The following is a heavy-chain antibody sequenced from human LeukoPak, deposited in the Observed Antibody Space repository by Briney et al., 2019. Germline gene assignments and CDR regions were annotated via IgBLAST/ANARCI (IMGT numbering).Heavy chain of an antibody. CDR1: GFTFSDHY. Sequence: GGSLRLSCAASGFTFSDHYMDWVRQAPGKGLDWVGRIRNKANSYTTEYAASVKGRFTISRDDSKSSLYLQMNSLKIEDTAVYYCAKAHPRSRFDSWGQGTLVTVSS. V-gene: IGHV3-72*01. D-gene: IGHD2-15*01. CDR3: AKAHPRSRFDS. CDR2: IRNKANSYTT. J-gene: IGHJ4*02.